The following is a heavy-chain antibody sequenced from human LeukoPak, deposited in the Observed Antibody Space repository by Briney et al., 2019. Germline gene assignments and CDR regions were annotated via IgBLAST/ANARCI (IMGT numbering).Heavy chain of an antibody. D-gene: IGHD3-22*01. CDR3: ARIVAYYDSITDIYWYFDL. J-gene: IGHJ2*01. CDR2: ISHGGST. CDR1: GGSIGSHLFY. Sequence: SETLSLTCTVSGGSIGSHLFYWAWIRQPPGKGLEWIGDISHGGSTNYNPSLKSRVTISVDTSKNQFSLKLSSMTAADTAVYYCARIVAYYDSITDIYWYFDLWGRGTLVTVSS. V-gene: IGHV4-39*07.